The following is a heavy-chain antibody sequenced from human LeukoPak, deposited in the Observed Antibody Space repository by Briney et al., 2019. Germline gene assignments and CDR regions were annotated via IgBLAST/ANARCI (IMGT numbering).Heavy chain of an antibody. Sequence: PGWSLRLSCAASGFIFSNYALSWVRQAPGKGLEWVSDISGSGGNTYYAKSVRGRFTISRDNSKNTLYLQMNSLRAGDTAIYYCVKRIQSALAAGYWGQGALVTVSS. D-gene: IGHD2-15*01. J-gene: IGHJ4*02. CDR3: VKRIQSALAAGY. V-gene: IGHV3-23*01. CDR2: ISGSGGNT. CDR1: GFIFSNYA.